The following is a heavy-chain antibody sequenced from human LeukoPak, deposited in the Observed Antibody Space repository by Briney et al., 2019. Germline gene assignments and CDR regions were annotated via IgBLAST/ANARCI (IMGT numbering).Heavy chain of an antibody. D-gene: IGHD6-6*01. CDR2: IIPIFGTA. CDR1: GGTFSSYA. Sequence: SVKVSCKASGGTFSSYAISWVRQAPGQGLEWMGGIIPIFGTANYAQKFQGRVTITADESTSTAYMELSSLRSEDTAVYYCARDKKYSSPREAWWFDPWGQGTLVTVSS. V-gene: IGHV1-69*13. CDR3: ARDKKYSSPREAWWFDP. J-gene: IGHJ5*02.